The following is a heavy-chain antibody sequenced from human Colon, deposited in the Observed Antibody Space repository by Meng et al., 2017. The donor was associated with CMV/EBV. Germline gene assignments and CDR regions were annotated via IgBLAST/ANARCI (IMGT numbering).Heavy chain of an antibody. V-gene: IGHV3-21*06. Sequence: NYSFNWVRQAPGKGLEWFSSISAGRNYIYYTDSVRGRFTISRDNAKNSVFLQMNSLRAEDTAIYYCARDYKEYDYIWGTYRPGPGGYWGRGTLVTVSS. CDR1: NYS. D-gene: IGHD3-16*02. CDR3: ARDYKEYDYIWGTYRPGPGGY. J-gene: IGHJ4*02. CDR2: ISAGRNYI.